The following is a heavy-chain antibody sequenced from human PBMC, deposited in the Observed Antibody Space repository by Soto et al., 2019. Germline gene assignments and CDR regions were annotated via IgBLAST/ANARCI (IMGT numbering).Heavy chain of an antibody. CDR1: GGSISGYY. Sequence: PSETLSLTCSVSGGSISGYYWSWIRQPPGKGLEWIGYFHYSRSTNYNPSLKSRVTISVDTSKNQFSLNLSSVTAADTAVYYCARKYTDAFDIWGQGTMVTVSS. D-gene: IGHD2-2*02. V-gene: IGHV4-59*01. CDR3: ARKYTDAFDI. J-gene: IGHJ3*02. CDR2: FHYSRST.